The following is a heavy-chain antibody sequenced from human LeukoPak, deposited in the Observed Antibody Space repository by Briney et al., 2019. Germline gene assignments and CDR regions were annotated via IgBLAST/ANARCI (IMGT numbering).Heavy chain of an antibody. CDR2: INHSGST. Sequence: SETLSLTCAVYGGSFSGYYWSWIRQPPGKGLEWIGEINHSGSTNYNPSLKSRVTISVDTSKNQFSLKLSSLTAADTAVYYCARDWFYGSGNYYNFFDPWGQGTLVTVSS. CDR3: ARDWFYGSGNYYNFFDP. J-gene: IGHJ5*02. CDR1: GGSFSGYY. D-gene: IGHD3-10*01. V-gene: IGHV4-34*01.